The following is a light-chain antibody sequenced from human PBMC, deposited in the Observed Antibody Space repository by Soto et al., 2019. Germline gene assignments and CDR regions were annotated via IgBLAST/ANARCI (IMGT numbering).Light chain of an antibody. V-gene: IGLV2-8*01. CDR1: SSDVGGYNF. CDR2: EVS. J-gene: IGLJ2*01. Sequence: QSALTQPPSASGSPGQSVTISCTGTSSDVGGYNFVSWYQQHPGKAPKLMIYEVSKRPSGVPDRFSGSKSGNTASLTVSGLQAEDAAYYYCSSEAGSNVVFGGGTKLTVL. CDR3: SSEAGSNVV.